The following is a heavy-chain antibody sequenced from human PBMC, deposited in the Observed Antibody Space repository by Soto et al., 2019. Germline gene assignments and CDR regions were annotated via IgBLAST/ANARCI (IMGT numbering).Heavy chain of an antibody. D-gene: IGHD1-7*01. Sequence: QVQLVQSGAEVKKPGASVKVSCKASGYTFTSYYMHWVRQAPGQGLEWMGIINPSGGSTSYAQKFQGRVIMKSDTSTSTVYMALSSLRSEETAVYYCARDLNLNQLGLRYWGQGTLVTVSS. CDR2: INPSGGST. J-gene: IGHJ4*02. CDR1: GYTFTSYY. V-gene: IGHV1-46*01. CDR3: ARDLNLNQLGLRY.